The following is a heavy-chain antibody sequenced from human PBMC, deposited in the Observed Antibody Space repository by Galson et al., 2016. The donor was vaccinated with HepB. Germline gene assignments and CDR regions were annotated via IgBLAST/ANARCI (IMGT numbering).Heavy chain of an antibody. Sequence: PALVKPTQTLTLTCTVSGFSLNTGAVGVGWIRQPPGKALEWLALVYWDSDTRYNPSLRSRLNITKDTSKSQVFLTVTDMDPMDTGTYYCAHRRGPAAGTFDNWGQGTVVTVSS. CDR1: GFSLNTGAVG. CDR3: AHRRGPAAGTFDN. J-gene: IGHJ4*02. CDR2: VYWDSDT. D-gene: IGHD6-13*01. V-gene: IGHV2-5*02.